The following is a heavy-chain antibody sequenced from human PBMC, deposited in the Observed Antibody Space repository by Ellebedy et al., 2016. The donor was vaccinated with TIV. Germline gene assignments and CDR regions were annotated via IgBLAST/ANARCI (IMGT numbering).Heavy chain of an antibody. CDR1: GFNFGGHA. CDR3: AKDVRYTTGWGGALDI. D-gene: IGHD2-8*02. Sequence: PGGSLRLSCAASGFNFGGHAMKWVRQAPGKGLEWVSSIGSSAYTTHYADSVKGRFTISRDNSRNPLYLQMNSLRGEDTAVYFCAKDVRYTTGWGGALDIWGQGAMVTVSS. CDR2: IGSSAYTT. J-gene: IGHJ3*02. V-gene: IGHV3-23*01.